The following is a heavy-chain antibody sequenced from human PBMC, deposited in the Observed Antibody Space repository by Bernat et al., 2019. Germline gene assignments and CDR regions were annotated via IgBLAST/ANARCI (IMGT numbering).Heavy chain of an antibody. CDR1: GFTFSDYY. J-gene: IGHJ5*02. V-gene: IGHV3-11*06. CDR3: ARLCTPPNRVPVVAAGPFFDP. D-gene: IGHD2-15*01. CDR2: ISSSSSYT. Sequence: QVQLVESGGGLVKPGGSLRLSCAASGFTFSDYYMSWIRQAPGKGLEWVSYISSSSSYTNYADSVKGRFTISRDNAKNSLYLQMNSLRAEDTAVYYCARLCTPPNRVPVVAAGPFFDPWGQGTLVTVSS.